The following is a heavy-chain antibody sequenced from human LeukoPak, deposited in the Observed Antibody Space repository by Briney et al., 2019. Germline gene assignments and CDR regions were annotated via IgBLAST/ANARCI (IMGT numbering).Heavy chain of an antibody. CDR2: IYYSGST. D-gene: IGHD6-13*01. CDR3: ARGLTAGKYSSSWYRFYYYYMDV. J-gene: IGHJ6*03. V-gene: IGHV4-39*07. CDR1: GGSVSSSAYY. Sequence: SETLSLTCTVSGGSVSSSAYYWGWIRQPPEKGLEWIGNIYYSGSTYYNPSLKSRVTISIDTSKNQFSLKLSSVTAADTAVYYCARGLTAGKYSSSWYRFYYYYMDVWGKGTTVTVSS.